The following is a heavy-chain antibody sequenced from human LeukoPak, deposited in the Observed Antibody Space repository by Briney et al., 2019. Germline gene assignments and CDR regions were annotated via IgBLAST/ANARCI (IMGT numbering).Heavy chain of an antibody. Sequence: GASVKVSCKVSGYTLTELSMHWVRQALGKGLEWMGGFDPEDGDTIYAQKFQGRVTMTEDTSTDTAYMELSSLRSEDTAVYYCATKDLGTAMVYYYGMDVWGQGTTVTVSS. J-gene: IGHJ6*02. D-gene: IGHD5-18*01. CDR3: ATKDLGTAMVYYYGMDV. CDR2: FDPEDGDT. V-gene: IGHV1-24*01. CDR1: GYTLTELS.